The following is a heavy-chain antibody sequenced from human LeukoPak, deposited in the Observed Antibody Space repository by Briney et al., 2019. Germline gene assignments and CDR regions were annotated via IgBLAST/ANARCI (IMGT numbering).Heavy chain of an antibody. D-gene: IGHD6-13*01. Sequence: GGSLRLSCAASGFTFSSYEMNWVRQAPGKGLEWVSYISSSGSTIYYADSVKGRFTISRDNAKNSLYLQMNSLRAEDAAVYYCARSVNSIAAAGTDFDYWGQGTLVTVSS. CDR1: GFTFSSYE. CDR2: ISSSGSTI. CDR3: ARSVNSIAAAGTDFDY. V-gene: IGHV3-48*03. J-gene: IGHJ4*02.